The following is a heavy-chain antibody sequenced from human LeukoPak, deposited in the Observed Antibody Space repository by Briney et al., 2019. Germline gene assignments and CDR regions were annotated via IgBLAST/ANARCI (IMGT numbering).Heavy chain of an antibody. CDR1: GFTFSSYA. J-gene: IGHJ4*02. Sequence: PGGSLRLSCAASGFTFSSYAMHWVRQAPGKGLEYVSAISSNGGSTYYANSVKGRFTISRDNSKNTLYLQMGCLRAEDMAVYYCAREGIQLWSPFDYWGQGTLVTVSS. CDR3: AREGIQLWSPFDY. V-gene: IGHV3-64*01. CDR2: ISSNGGST. D-gene: IGHD5-18*01.